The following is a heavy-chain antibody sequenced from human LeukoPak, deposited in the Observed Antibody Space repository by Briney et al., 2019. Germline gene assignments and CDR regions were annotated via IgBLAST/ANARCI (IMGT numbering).Heavy chain of an antibody. V-gene: IGHV3-15*01. J-gene: IGHJ4*02. CDR2: IRSKNYGGGTT. D-gene: IGHD2-8*01. Sequence: PGGSLRLSCGASGFTFTTTWISWVRQTPGEGLEWVGLIRSKNYGGGTTDYIAPAKGRFIISRDDSENTVYLQMNSLQIEDTALYYCTTGAPTNGHLFDYWGRGTLVTVSS. CDR1: GFTFTTTW. CDR3: TTGAPTNGHLFDY.